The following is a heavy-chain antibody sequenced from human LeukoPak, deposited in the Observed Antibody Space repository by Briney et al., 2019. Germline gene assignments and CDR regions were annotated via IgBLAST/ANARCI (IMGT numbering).Heavy chain of an antibody. Sequence: GGSLRLSSAASGFTFSSYSMNWVRQAPGKGLEWVSSISGSSYYIYYADPVKGRFTISRDNSKNTLYLQMNSLRAEDTAVYYCASTPYDYVWGSYRLFDYWGQGTLVTVSS. CDR2: ISGSSYYI. V-gene: IGHV3-21*04. J-gene: IGHJ4*02. CDR1: GFTFSSYS. D-gene: IGHD3-16*02. CDR3: ASTPYDYVWGSYRLFDY.